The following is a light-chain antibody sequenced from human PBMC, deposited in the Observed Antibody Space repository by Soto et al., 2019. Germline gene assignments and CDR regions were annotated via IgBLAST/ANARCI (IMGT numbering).Light chain of an antibody. J-gene: IGKJ1*01. CDR1: QRITNY. V-gene: IGKV1-39*01. CDR3: QQSYSTSVT. CDR2: SAS. Sequence: DIQMTQSPSSLSASLGDRVTIACRASQRITNYVNWYQQKPGKAPKLLIYSASSLQSGVPPRFSGSGSGTDFTLTISSLQAEDFATYYCQQSYSTSVTFGQGTKVDIK.